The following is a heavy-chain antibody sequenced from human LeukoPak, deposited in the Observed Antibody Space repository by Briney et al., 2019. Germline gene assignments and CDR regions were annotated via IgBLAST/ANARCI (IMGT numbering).Heavy chain of an antibody. Sequence: PSETLSLTCTVSGGSISSYYWSWIRQPPGKGLEWIGYIYYSGSTNYNPSLKSRVTISVDTSKNQFSLKLSSVTAADTAVYYCARDLGYYGSGSRGYMDVWGKGTTVTISS. CDR2: IYYSGST. J-gene: IGHJ6*03. CDR1: GGSISSYY. V-gene: IGHV4-59*01. CDR3: ARDLGYYGSGSRGYMDV. D-gene: IGHD3-10*01.